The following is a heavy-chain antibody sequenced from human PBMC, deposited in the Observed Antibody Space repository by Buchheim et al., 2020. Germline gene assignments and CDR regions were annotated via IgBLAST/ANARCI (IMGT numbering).Heavy chain of an antibody. J-gene: IGHJ5*02. CDR1: GGSITTGDFD. V-gene: IGHV4-30-4*08. CDR2: INYRGSI. Sequence: QVQLQESGPGLVKPSQTLSLTCTVSGGSITTGDFDWNWIRQPPGKGLEWIGYINYRGSIYYNPSLKSRVTISIDTSKSQFSLRLRSVTAADTAVYYCARQQVDLKWLDPWGQGTL. CDR3: ARQQVDLKWLDP. D-gene: IGHD6-13*01.